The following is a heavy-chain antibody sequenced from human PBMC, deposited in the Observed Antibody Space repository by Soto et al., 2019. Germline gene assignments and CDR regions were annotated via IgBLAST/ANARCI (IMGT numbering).Heavy chain of an antibody. CDR2: IKKDGSDK. J-gene: IGHJ4*02. CDR1: GLTFSNYW. CDR3: ARDPRDSEYAIFDY. D-gene: IGHD1-26*01. Sequence: GGSLRLSCETSGLTFSNYWMTWVRQTPGKGLEWVATIKKDGSDKYYVDSVNGRFTISRDNAKNSLFLQMNSLRADDTAVYYCARDPRDSEYAIFDYWGQGTLVTVSS. V-gene: IGHV3-7*05.